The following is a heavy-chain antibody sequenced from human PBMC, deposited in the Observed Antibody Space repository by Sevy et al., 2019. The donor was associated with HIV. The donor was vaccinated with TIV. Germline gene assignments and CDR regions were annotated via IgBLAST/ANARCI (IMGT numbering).Heavy chain of an antibody. V-gene: IGHV3-30-3*01. Sequence: GGSLRLSCAATGFTFSGYAMHWVRQAPGKGLEWVAVISYDGSNKYYPDSVKGRFTISRDNSKNTLYLQMNSLRPEDTAVYYCARGSIRYYDILTGGFDPWGQGTLVTVSS. CDR3: ARGSIRYYDILTGGFDP. D-gene: IGHD3-9*01. CDR1: GFTFSGYA. J-gene: IGHJ5*02. CDR2: ISYDGSNK.